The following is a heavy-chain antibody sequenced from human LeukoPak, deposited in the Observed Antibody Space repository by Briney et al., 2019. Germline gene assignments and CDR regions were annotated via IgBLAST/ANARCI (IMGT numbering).Heavy chain of an antibody. Sequence: GGSLRLSCAASGFTFSSYGMHWVRQAPGKGLEWVAVISYDGSNKYYAESVKGRFTISRDNSKNTLYLQMNSLRAEDTAVYYCASYSSLDYWGQGTLVTVSS. CDR1: GFTFSSYG. J-gene: IGHJ4*02. CDR2: ISYDGSNK. V-gene: IGHV3-30*03. CDR3: ASYSSLDY. D-gene: IGHD6-19*01.